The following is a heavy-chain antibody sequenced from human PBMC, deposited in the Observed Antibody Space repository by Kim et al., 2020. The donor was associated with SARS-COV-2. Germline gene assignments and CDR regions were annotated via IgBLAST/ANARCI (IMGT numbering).Heavy chain of an antibody. Sequence: SETLSLTFSVSGGSLSSYYWSWIRQPPGKGLEWIGYIYYRGSTNYNPSLKSRVTISVYTSKHQFSLKLRSVTAADTAVYYCSRVRPKIHSDLLPVTYF. D-gene: IGHD2-21*01. CDR3: SRVRPKIHSDLLPVTYF. V-gene: IGHV4-59*13. CDR1: GGSLSSYY. J-gene: IGHJ4*01. CDR2: IYYRGST.